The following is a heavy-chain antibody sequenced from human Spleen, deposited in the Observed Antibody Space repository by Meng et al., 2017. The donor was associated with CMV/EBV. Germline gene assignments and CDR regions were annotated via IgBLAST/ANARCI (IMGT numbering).Heavy chain of an antibody. CDR1: GFTFSNYG. CDR3: ARGEYQLLYPEYNWFDP. CDR2: IRYDGSDK. J-gene: IGHJ5*02. D-gene: IGHD2-2*02. Sequence: GESLKISCAASGFTFSNYGMHWVRQAPGKGLEWLAFIRYDGSDKYYADSVKGRFTISRDNSKNTLYLQMNSLRPEDTAVYYCARGEYQLLYPEYNWFDPWGQGTLVTVSS. V-gene: IGHV3-30*02.